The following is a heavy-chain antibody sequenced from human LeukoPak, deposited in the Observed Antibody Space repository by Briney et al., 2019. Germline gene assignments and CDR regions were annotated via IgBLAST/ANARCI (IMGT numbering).Heavy chain of an antibody. Sequence: WGSLRFSCAASGFTFSNYAMSRVRKAPGKGLEWVSAISGTGGSTYYADSVKGRFTISRDNSKNTLYLQMNRLRAEDTAVYYCTKRPRLAAAGTAEYCQHGGQGTLVIVSS. CDR2: ISGTGGST. CDR3: TKRPRLAAAGTAEYCQH. D-gene: IGHD6-13*01. CDR1: GFTFSNYA. J-gene: IGHJ1*01. V-gene: IGHV3-23*01.